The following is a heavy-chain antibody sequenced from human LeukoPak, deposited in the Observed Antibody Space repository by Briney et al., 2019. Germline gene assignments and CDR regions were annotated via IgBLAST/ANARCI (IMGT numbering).Heavy chain of an antibody. Sequence: GGSLRLSCAASGFTVSSNYMGWVRQAPGKGLEWVSVIYSGGSTYYADSVKGRFTISRDNSKNTLYLQMNSLRAEDTAVYYCARDPGYSGYDGAFGIWGQGTMVTVSS. CDR3: ARDPGYSGYDGAFGI. CDR1: GFTVSSNY. CDR2: IYSGGST. D-gene: IGHD5-12*01. V-gene: IGHV3-53*01. J-gene: IGHJ3*02.